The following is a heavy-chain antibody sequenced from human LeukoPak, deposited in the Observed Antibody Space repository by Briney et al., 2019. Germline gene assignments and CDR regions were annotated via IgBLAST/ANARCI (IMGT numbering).Heavy chain of an antibody. CDR2: IYYSKNT. CDR3: VSPRGFSYGYFDY. V-gene: IGHV4-39*01. Sequence: SETLSLTCTVSGGSISSSSAYWGWMRQPPGKGLEWIGSIYYSKNTYYNPSLKSRVTISADTSKNQFSLTLGSVSATDTAVYYCVSPRGFSYGYFDYWGQGTLVTVSS. J-gene: IGHJ4*02. D-gene: IGHD5-18*01. CDR1: GGSISSSSAY.